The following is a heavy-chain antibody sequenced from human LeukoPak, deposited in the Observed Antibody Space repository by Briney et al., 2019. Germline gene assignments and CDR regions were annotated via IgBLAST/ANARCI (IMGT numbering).Heavy chain of an antibody. CDR3: AKAAYGDYVNWFDP. V-gene: IGHV3-53*01. D-gene: IGHD4-17*01. CDR2: IYSGGST. CDR1: GFTVSSNY. J-gene: IGHJ5*02. Sequence: PGRSLRLSCAASGFTVSSNYMSWVRQAPGKGLEWVSVIYSGGSTYYADSVKGRFTISRDNSKNTLYLQMNSLRAEDTALYYCAKAAYGDYVNWFDPWGQGTPVTVSS.